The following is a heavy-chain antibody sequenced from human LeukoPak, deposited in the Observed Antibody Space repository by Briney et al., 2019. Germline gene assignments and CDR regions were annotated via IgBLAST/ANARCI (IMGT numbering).Heavy chain of an antibody. D-gene: IGHD1-7*01. V-gene: IGHV3-30-3*01. CDR3: ARASGTTFDY. J-gene: IGHJ4*02. Sequence: PGRSLRLSCAASGFTFSSYAMHWVRQAPGKGLEWVAVISYDGSNKYYADSVKGRFTISRDNSKNTLYLQMNSLRAEDTAVYYCARASGTTFDYWGQGTLVTVSS. CDR2: ISYDGSNK. CDR1: GFTFSSYA.